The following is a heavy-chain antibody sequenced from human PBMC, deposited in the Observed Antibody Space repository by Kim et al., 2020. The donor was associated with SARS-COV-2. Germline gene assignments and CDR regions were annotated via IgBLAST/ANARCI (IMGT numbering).Heavy chain of an antibody. CDR3: AKDVWRQLVGAFEY. CDR2: ISYDGSNK. J-gene: IGHJ4*02. D-gene: IGHD6-13*01. V-gene: IGHV3-30*18. CDR1: GFTFSSYG. Sequence: GGSLRLSCAASGFTFSSYGMHWVRQAPGKGLEWVAVISYDGSNKYYADSVKGRFTISRDNSKNTLYLQMNSLRAEDTAVYYCAKDVWRQLVGAFEYWGQGTLVTVSS.